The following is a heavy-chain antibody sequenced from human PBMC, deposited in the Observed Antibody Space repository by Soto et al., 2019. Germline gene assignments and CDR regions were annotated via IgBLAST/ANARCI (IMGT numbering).Heavy chain of an antibody. J-gene: IGHJ4*02. CDR3: AGFRTSRSGFDY. CDR2: IYYSGST. V-gene: IGHV4-4*02. Sequence: SETLSLTCAVSGGSISSGYWWSWVRQSPGKGLEWIGEIYYSGSTNYNPSLKSRVTISVDKSKNQFSLKVSSVTAADTAMYYCAGFRTSRSGFDYWGQGTLVTVSS. CDR1: GGSISSGYW.